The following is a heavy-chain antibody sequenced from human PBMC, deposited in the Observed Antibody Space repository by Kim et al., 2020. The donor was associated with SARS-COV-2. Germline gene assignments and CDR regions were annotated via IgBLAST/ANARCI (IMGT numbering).Heavy chain of an antibody. J-gene: IGHJ6*02. V-gene: IGHV1-69*13. Sequence: SVKVSCKASGGTFSSYAISWVRQAPGQGLEWMGGIIPIFGTANYAQKFQGRVTITADESTSTAYMELSSLRSEDTAVYYCARDGSGSYYFPAESAAPDYGMDVWGQGTTVTVSS. CDR3: ARDGSGSYYFPAESAAPDYGMDV. CDR1: GGTFSSYA. CDR2: IIPIFGTA. D-gene: IGHD1-26*01.